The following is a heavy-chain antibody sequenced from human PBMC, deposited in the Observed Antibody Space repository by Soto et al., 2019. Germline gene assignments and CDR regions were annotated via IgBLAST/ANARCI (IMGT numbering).Heavy chain of an antibody. CDR1: GGSISSSSYY. J-gene: IGHJ5*02. D-gene: IGHD2-15*01. V-gene: IGHV4-39*01. CDR3: VSITGYCSGGSCASMVAP. CDR2: IYYSGST. Sequence: SETLSLTCTVSGGSISSSSYYWGWIRQPPGKGLEWIGSIYYSGSTYYNPSLKSRVTISVDTSKNQFSLKLSSVTAADTAVYYCVSITGYCSGGSCASMVAPWGQGTLVTVSS.